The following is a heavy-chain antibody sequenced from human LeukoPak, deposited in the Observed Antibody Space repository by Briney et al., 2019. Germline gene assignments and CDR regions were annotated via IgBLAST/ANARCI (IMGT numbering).Heavy chain of an antibody. CDR3: ARGSGAYYYYYYMDV. J-gene: IGHJ6*03. D-gene: IGHD3-10*01. CDR1: GGTFNTFSTYA. V-gene: IGHV1-8*02. CDR2: MNPNSGNT. Sequence: ASVKVPCKASGGTFNTFSTYAISWVRQAPGQGLEWMGWMNPNSGNTGYAQKFQGRVTMTRNTSISTAYMELSSLRSEDTAVYYCARGSGAYYYYYYMDVWGKGTTVTVSS.